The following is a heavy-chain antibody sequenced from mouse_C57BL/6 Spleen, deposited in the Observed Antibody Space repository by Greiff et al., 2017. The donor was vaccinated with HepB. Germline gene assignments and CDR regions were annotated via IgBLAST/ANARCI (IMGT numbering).Heavy chain of an antibody. J-gene: IGHJ2*01. CDR1: GFNIKDDY. CDR3: TAYYPFDY. V-gene: IGHV14-4*01. CDR2: IDPENGDT. Sequence: EVQLQQSGAELVRPGASVKLSCTASGFNIKDDYMHWVKQRPEQGLEWIGWIDPENGDTENASKFQGKATITADTSSNPAYLQLSSLTSGDTAVYYCTAYYPFDYWGQGTTLTVSS. D-gene: IGHD1-1*01.